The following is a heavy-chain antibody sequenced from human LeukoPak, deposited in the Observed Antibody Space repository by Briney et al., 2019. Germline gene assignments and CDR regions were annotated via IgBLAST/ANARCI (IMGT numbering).Heavy chain of an antibody. CDR1: GFTFSDYY. J-gene: IGHJ4*02. CDR2: TSSSGSTI. Sequence: GGSLRLSCAASGFTFSDYYMSWIRQAPGKGLEWVSYTSSSGSTIYYADAVKGRFTISRDNAKNSLYLQMNSLRAEDTAVYYCARDTDDSSGLATRDFDYWGQGTLVTVSS. CDR3: ARDTDDSSGLATRDFDY. V-gene: IGHV3-11*04. D-gene: IGHD3-22*01.